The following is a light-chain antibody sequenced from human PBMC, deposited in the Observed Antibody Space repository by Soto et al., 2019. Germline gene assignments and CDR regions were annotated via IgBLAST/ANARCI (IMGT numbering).Light chain of an antibody. CDR1: QSVSSSY. CDR2: GAS. J-gene: IGKJ5*01. CDR3: QQDGGSPPFT. Sequence: EIVLTQSPGTLSLSPGERATLSCRASQSVSSSYLAWYQQKPGQAPRLLIYGASSRATGIPDRFSGSGSGTDFTLTISRLEPEDCAVYYCQQDGGSPPFTFGQGTRLEIK. V-gene: IGKV3-20*01.